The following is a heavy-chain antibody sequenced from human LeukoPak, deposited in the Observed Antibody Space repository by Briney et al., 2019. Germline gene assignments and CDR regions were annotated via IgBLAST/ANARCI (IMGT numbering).Heavy chain of an antibody. CDR1: GDSVSINSAA. CDR2: TYYRSKWYT. Sequence: SQTLSLTCAFSGDSVSINSAAWNWIRQSPSRGLEWLGRTYYRSKWYTDYAVSVKSRITINPDTSKNQFSLQLNSVTPEDAAVYYCAKAPVTTCRGAFCYPFDYWGLGTLVTVSS. V-gene: IGHV6-1*01. J-gene: IGHJ4*02. D-gene: IGHD2-15*01. CDR3: AKAPVTTCRGAFCYPFDY.